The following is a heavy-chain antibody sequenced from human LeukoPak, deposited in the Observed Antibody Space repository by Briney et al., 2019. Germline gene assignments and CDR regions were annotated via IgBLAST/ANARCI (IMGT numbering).Heavy chain of an antibody. CDR1: GYTFTDYY. V-gene: IGHV1-69-2*01. Sequence: ASVKVSCKVSGYTFTDYYMHWVQQAPGKGLEWMGLVDPEDGETIYAEKFQGRVTITADTSTDTAYMELSSLRSEDTAVYYCATVGDGYNSSPGDVDYWGQGTLVTVSS. D-gene: IGHD5-24*01. J-gene: IGHJ4*02. CDR2: VDPEDGET. CDR3: ATVGDGYNSSPGDVDY.